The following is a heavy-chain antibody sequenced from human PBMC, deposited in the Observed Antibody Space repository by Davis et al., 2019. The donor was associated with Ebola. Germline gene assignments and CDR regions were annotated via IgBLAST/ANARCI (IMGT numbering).Heavy chain of an antibody. CDR2: ISWNSRSI. CDR1: GFTSDDHA. J-gene: IGHJ5*02. D-gene: IGHD3-16*01. V-gene: IGHV3-9*02. CDR3: VKDKGFWVPPDWFGP. Sequence: SLRISCAASGFTSDDHAMHWVRLLPGKGLEWVSVISWNSRSIGYVDSVKGRFTVSRDDSKNTLSLQMNLVRGEDTAIYYCVKDKGFWVPPDWFGPWGQGVQVTVSS.